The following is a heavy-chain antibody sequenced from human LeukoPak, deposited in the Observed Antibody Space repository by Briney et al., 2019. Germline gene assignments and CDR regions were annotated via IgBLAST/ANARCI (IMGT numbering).Heavy chain of an antibody. J-gene: IGHJ3*02. CDR1: GFTFSSYS. V-gene: IGHV3-21*01. CDR3: ARGGKGYCSSTSCFRAFDI. Sequence: PGGSLRLSCAASGFTFSSYSMNWVRQAPGKGLEWVSSISSSSSYIYYADSVKGRFTISRDNAKNSLYLQMNSLRAEDTAVYYCARGGKGYCSSTSCFRAFDIWGQGTMVTVSS. CDR2: ISSSSSYI. D-gene: IGHD2-2*01.